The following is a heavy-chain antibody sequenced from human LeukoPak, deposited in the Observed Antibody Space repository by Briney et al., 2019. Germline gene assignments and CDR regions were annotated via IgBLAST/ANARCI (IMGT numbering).Heavy chain of an antibody. CDR3: ARASQGVITGYYYYYMDV. J-gene: IGHJ6*03. V-gene: IGHV1-69*13. D-gene: IGHD3-10*01. CDR2: IIPIFGTA. CDR1: VGTFSNYA. Sequence: SVKVSCKPSVGTFSNYAISWVRQAPGQGLEWMGGIIPIFGTANYAQKFQGKVTITADESTSTAYMELSSLRSEDTAVYYCARASQGVITGYYYYYMDVWGKGTTVTVSS.